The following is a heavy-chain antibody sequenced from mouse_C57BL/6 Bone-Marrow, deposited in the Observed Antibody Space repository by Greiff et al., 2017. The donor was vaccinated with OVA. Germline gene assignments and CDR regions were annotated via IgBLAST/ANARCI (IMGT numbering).Heavy chain of an antibody. J-gene: IGHJ3*01. V-gene: IGHV1-55*01. CDR3: ATFYYDYDGAWFAY. CDR1: GYTFTSYW. D-gene: IGHD2-4*01. CDR2: IYPGSGST. Sequence: QVQLKQPGAELVKPGASVKMSCKASGYTFTSYWITWVKQRPGQGLEWIGDIYPGSGSTNYNEKFKSKATLTVDTSSSTAYMQLSSLTSEDSAVYYCATFYYDYDGAWFAYWGQGTLVTVSA.